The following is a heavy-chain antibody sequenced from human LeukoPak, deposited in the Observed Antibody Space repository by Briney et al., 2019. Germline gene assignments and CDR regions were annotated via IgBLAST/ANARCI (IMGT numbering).Heavy chain of an antibody. D-gene: IGHD3-16*01. CDR1: GYSISSGYY. CDR2: IYHSGST. V-gene: IGHV4-38-2*02. J-gene: IGHJ5*02. CDR3: ARGGGAVGNWFDP. Sequence: PSETLSLTCTVSGYSISSGYYWGWIRQPPGKGLEWIGSIYHSGSTYYNPSLKSRVTISVDTPKNQFSLKLSSVTAADTAVYYCARGGGAVGNWFDPWGQGTLVTVSS.